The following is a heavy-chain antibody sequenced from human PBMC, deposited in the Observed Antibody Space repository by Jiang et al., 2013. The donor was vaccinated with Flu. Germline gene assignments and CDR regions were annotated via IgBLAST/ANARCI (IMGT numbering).Heavy chain of an antibody. CDR1: GGTISSYY. D-gene: IGHD1-26*01. CDR3: ARQVGAKRWVDY. Sequence: GPGLVKPSETLSLTCTVSGGTISSYYWSWIRQPPGKGLEWIGYIFYSGSTNYNPSLKSRVTISVDTSNNQFSLKLSSVSAADTAVYYCARQVGAKRWVDYWGQGTLVTVSS. V-gene: IGHV4-59*08. J-gene: IGHJ4*02. CDR2: IFYSGST.